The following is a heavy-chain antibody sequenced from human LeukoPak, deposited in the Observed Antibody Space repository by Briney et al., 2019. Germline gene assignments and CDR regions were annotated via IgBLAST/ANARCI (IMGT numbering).Heavy chain of an antibody. V-gene: IGHV4-59*01. CDR1: GGSISGYY. D-gene: IGHD6-6*01. Sequence: PSETLSLTCTVSGGSISGYYWNWIRQPPERGLEWIGYIHYSGRTNYNPSLKSRVTISVDTSKNQFSLKLSSVTAADTAVYYCARAGASIAARPFDYWGQGTLVTVSS. CDR3: ARAGASIAARPFDY. CDR2: IHYSGRT. J-gene: IGHJ4*02.